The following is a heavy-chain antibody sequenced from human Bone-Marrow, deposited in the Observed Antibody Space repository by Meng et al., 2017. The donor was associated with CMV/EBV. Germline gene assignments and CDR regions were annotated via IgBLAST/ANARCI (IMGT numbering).Heavy chain of an antibody. CDR2: ISGSGGST. CDR3: ARGAYGSSVGS. V-gene: IGHV3-23*01. CDR1: GFTFSSYA. Sequence: GGSLRLSCAASGFTFSSYAMSWVRQAPGKGLEWVSAISGSGGSTYYADSVKGRFTISRDNSKNTLYLQMNSLRVEDTAVYYCARGAYGSSVGSWGQGTLVTVSS. D-gene: IGHD6-6*01. J-gene: IGHJ4*02.